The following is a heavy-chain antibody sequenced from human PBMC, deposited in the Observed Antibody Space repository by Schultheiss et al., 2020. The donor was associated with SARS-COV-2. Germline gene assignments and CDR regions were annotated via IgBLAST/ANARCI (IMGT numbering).Heavy chain of an antibody. Sequence: SETLSLTCAVYGGSFSGYYWSWIRQHPGKGLEWIGYIYYSGSTNYNPSLKSRVTISVDTSKNQFSLKLSSVTAADTAVYYCARQEAGVGAAYAFDIWGQGTMVTVSS. V-gene: IGHV4-59*08. CDR2: IYYSGST. CDR3: ARQEAGVGAAYAFDI. J-gene: IGHJ3*02. CDR1: GGSFSGYY. D-gene: IGHD2-15*01.